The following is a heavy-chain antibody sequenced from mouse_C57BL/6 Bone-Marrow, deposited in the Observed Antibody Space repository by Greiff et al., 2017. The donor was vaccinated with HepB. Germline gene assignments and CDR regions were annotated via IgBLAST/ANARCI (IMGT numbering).Heavy chain of an antibody. D-gene: IGHD1-1*01. CDR2: IHPNSGST. CDR1: GYTFTSYW. Sequence: VQLQQPGAELVKPGASVKLSCKASGYTFTSYWMHWVKQRPGQGLEWIGMIHPNSGSTNYNEKFKSKATLTVDKSSSTVYMQLSSLTSEDSAVYYCARRILRFHWYFDVWGTGTTVTVSS. V-gene: IGHV1-64*01. J-gene: IGHJ1*03. CDR3: ARRILRFHWYFDV.